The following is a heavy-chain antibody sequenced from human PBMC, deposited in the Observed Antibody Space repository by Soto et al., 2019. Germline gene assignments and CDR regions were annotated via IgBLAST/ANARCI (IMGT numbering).Heavy chain of an antibody. D-gene: IGHD1-26*01. CDR3: ASSCSIVGAPTLPDYYFDY. Sequence: SETLSLTCTVSGGSISSYYWSWIRQPPGKGLEWIGYIYYSGSTNYNPYLKSRVTISVTTSKNQFSLKLSSVTAADTAVYYCASSCSIVGAPTLPDYYFDYWGQGTLVTVSS. V-gene: IGHV4-59*01. CDR2: IYYSGST. CDR1: GGSISSYY. J-gene: IGHJ4*02.